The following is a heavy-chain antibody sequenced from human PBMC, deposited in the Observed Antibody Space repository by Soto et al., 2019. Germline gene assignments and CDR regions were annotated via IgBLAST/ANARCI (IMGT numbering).Heavy chain of an antibody. V-gene: IGHV6-1*01. Sequence: SQTLSLTCAISGGSFSSNSAACNGIRQSPSRGLEWLGRTYYRSKGYNDYAVSVKSRITMNPDTSKNQFCLQLNSVTPEDTAVYYCAREIVVVTAASRGWFDPWGQGTLVTVSS. CDR1: GGSFSSNSAA. CDR2: TYYRSKGYN. J-gene: IGHJ5*02. D-gene: IGHD2-2*01. CDR3: AREIVVVTAASRGWFDP.